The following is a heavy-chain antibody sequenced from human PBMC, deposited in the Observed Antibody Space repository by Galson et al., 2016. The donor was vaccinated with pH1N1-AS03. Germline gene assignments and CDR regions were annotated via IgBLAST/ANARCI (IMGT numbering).Heavy chain of an antibody. CDR3: SRGRHGDYESGYYYGMDV. Sequence: SLRLSCAASGFSFSSYAMHWVRQAPGKGLEWVAVISYDGRNQLYADSVKGRFAISRDTSKNTLFLQMNSLRPEDTAVYYCSRGRHGDYESGYYYGMDVWSQGTTVTVSS. V-gene: IGHV3-30*09. CDR1: GFSFSSYA. J-gene: IGHJ6*02. CDR2: ISYDGRNQ. D-gene: IGHD4-17*01.